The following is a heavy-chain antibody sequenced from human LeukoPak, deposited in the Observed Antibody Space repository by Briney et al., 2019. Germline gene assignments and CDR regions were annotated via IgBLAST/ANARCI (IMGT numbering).Heavy chain of an antibody. CDR1: GFTFDDYA. V-gene: IGHV3-9*01. Sequence: PGGSLRLSCAASGFTFDDYAMHWVRQAPGKGQEWVSGISWNSGSIGYADSVKGRFTISRDNAKNSLYLQMNSLRAEDAAVYYCARGAGYNYPYYFDYWGQGTLVTVSS. D-gene: IGHD5-24*01. CDR2: ISWNSGSI. J-gene: IGHJ4*02. CDR3: ARGAGYNYPYYFDY.